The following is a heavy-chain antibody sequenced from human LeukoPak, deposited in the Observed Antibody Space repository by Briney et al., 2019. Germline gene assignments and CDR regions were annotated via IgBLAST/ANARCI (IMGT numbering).Heavy chain of an antibody. V-gene: IGHV1-69*13. CDR2: IIPIFGTA. Sequence: GASVKVSCKASGGTFSSYAISWVRQAPGQGLEWMGGIIPIFGTANYAQKFQGRVTITADESTSTAYMELSSLRSEDTAVYYCAQAPASVGATGYFDYWGQGTLVTVSS. J-gene: IGHJ4*02. CDR3: AQAPASVGATGYFDY. D-gene: IGHD1-26*01. CDR1: GGTFSSYA.